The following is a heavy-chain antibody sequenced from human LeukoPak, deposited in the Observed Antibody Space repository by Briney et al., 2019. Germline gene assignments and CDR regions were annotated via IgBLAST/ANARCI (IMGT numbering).Heavy chain of an antibody. CDR3: ARDWAPLSGNYYDAWFDP. CDR2: INPNSGGT. CDR1: GYTFTSYG. D-gene: IGHD1-26*01. V-gene: IGHV1-2*06. Sequence: ASVTVSCKASGYTFTSYGISWVRQAPGQELGWMGRINPNSGGTNYAQKFQGRVTMTRDTSISTAYTELRSLRSDDTAVYYCARDWAPLSGNYYDAWFDPWGQGTLVTVSS. J-gene: IGHJ5*02.